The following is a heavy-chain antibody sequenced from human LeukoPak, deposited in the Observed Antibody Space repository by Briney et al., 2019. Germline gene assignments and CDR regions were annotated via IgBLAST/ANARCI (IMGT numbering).Heavy chain of an antibody. CDR3: ARDVGIPYGSGFDY. CDR2: ISSTSSRI. Sequence: GGSLRLSCAASRFTFSTYSMHWVRQAPGKGLEWVSYISSTSSRILYAGSVKGRLTISRDNAKNSLYLQMNSLRVEDTAVYYCARDVGIPYGSGFDYWGQGTLVTVPS. J-gene: IGHJ4*02. D-gene: IGHD3-10*01. V-gene: IGHV3-48*04. CDR1: RFTFSTYS.